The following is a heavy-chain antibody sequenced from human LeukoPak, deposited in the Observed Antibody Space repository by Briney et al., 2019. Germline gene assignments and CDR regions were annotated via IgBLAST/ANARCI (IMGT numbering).Heavy chain of an antibody. Sequence: ASVKVSFKSSGYTFTCYYMHWVRQAPGQGLEWVGWINPNSGGTNYAQKFQGRVTMTRDTSISKAYMELSRLRSEDTAVYYCASTVVVAATLAYWGQGTLVTVSS. CDR3: ASTVVVAATLAY. V-gene: IGHV1-2*02. CDR1: GYTFTCYY. CDR2: INPNSGGT. D-gene: IGHD2-15*01. J-gene: IGHJ4*02.